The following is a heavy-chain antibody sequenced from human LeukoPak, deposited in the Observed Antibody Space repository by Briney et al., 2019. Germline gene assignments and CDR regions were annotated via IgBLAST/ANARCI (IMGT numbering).Heavy chain of an antibody. Sequence: GASVKVSCKASGYTFTSYAMHWVRQAPGQRLEWMGWINAGNGNTKYSQKFQGRVTITRDTSASTAYMELSSLRSEDTAVYYCARVGTKAYGGAVAGTDYYYGMDVWGQGTTVTVSS. CDR3: ARVGTKAYGGAVAGTDYYYGMDV. D-gene: IGHD6-19*01. V-gene: IGHV1-3*01. CDR1: GYTFTSYA. J-gene: IGHJ6*02. CDR2: INAGNGNT.